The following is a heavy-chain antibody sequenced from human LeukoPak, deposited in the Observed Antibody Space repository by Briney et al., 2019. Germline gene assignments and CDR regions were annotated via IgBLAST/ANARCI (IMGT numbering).Heavy chain of an antibody. CDR2: IIPIFGTA. CDR3: ARGASSSSGRWFDP. Sequence: ASVKVSRKASGYTFTSYDINWVRQAPGQGLEWMGGIIPIFGTANYAQKFQGRVTITADESTSTAYMELSSLRSEDTAVYYCARGASSSSGRWFDPWGQGTLVTVSS. CDR1: GYTFTSYD. D-gene: IGHD6-13*01. V-gene: IGHV1-69*13. J-gene: IGHJ5*02.